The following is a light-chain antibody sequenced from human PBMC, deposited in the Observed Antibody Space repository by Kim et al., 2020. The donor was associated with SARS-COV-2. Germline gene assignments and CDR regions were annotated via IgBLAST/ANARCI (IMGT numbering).Light chain of an antibody. CDR3: QQYGNSPLT. V-gene: IGKV3-20*01. CDR2: GAS. CDR1: QSVYSSF. J-gene: IGKJ4*01. Sequence: EIVLTQSPGTLSLSPGERATLSYRASQSVYSSFLAWYHQKPGQAPRLLIYGASNRATGIPDRFSGSGSGTDFTLTISRLEPEDFAVYYCQQYGNSPLTFGGGTKVDIK.